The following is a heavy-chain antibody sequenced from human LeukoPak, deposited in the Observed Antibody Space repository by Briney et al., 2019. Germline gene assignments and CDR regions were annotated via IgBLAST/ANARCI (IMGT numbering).Heavy chain of an antibody. CDR2: LNQDGSQK. J-gene: IGHJ4*02. Sequence: GGSLRLSCVGSGFTFSNYWITWVRQAPGKGLEWLANLNQDGSQKYYADSVKGRVTMSRDNAKNSVYLQINSLRAEDRAVYYCARIGYSSSSLDYWGQGTLVTVSS. CDR3: ARIGYSSSSLDY. V-gene: IGHV3-7*01. CDR1: GFTFSNYW. D-gene: IGHD6-13*01.